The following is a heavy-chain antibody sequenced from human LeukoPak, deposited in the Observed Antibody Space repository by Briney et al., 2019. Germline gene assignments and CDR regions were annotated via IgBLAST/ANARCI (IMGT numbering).Heavy chain of an antibody. V-gene: IGHV3-23*01. CDR1: GFTFSSYA. Sequence: GGSLRLSCAASGFTFSSYAMSWVRQAPGKGLESVSAISGSGGRTYYAESVNGQFTISRDNSKNSLYLQMNSLRAEDTAVYYCAKVPYSGYDYFDYWGQGTLVTVSS. J-gene: IGHJ4*02. CDR2: ISGSGGRT. D-gene: IGHD5-12*01. CDR3: AKVPYSGYDYFDY.